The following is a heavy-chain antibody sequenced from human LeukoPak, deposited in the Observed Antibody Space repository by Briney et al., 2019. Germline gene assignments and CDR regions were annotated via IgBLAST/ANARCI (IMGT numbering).Heavy chain of an antibody. D-gene: IGHD5-18*01. V-gene: IGHV3-30*02. CDR2: IRYDGSNK. J-gene: IGHJ4*02. CDR1: GFTFSSYG. Sequence: PGGSLRLSCAASGFTFSSYGMHWVRQAPGKGLEWVAFIRYDGSNKYYPDSVKGRFTISRDNAKNSLYLQMNSLRAEDTAVYYCARDPVNSYGYVYFDYWGQGTLVTVSS. CDR3: ARDPVNSYGYVYFDY.